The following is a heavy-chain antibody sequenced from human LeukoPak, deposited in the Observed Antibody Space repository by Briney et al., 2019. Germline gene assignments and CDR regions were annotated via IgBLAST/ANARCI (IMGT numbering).Heavy chain of an antibody. Sequence: SETLSLTCTVSGYSISSGYYWGRIRQPPGKGLEWIGSFYHSGNTYYNPSPKSRVTISSDTSKNQFSLKLTSVTAADTAVYYCARVDSGSYFYYYGMDVWGQGTTVTVSS. J-gene: IGHJ6*02. CDR2: FYHSGNT. V-gene: IGHV4-38-2*02. CDR3: ARVDSGSYFYYYGMDV. D-gene: IGHD1-26*01. CDR1: GYSISSGYY.